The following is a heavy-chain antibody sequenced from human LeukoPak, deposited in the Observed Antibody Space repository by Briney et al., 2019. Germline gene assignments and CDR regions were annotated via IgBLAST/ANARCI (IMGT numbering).Heavy chain of an antibody. CDR3: ARPGSGGSLDY. J-gene: IGHJ4*02. D-gene: IGHD2-8*02. CDR2: ISYDGINK. Sequence: GGSLRLSCAASGFTFSSYTMHWVRQAPGKGLEWVAVISYDGINKYYADSVKGRFTISRDNSKNTLYLQMNSLRVEDTAVCYRARPGSGGSLDYWGQGTLVTVSS. CDR1: GFTFSSYT. V-gene: IGHV3-30-3*01.